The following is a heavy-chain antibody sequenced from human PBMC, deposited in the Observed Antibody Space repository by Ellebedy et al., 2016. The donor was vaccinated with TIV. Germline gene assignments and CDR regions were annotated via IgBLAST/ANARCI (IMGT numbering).Heavy chain of an antibody. CDR2: IYYSGRT. D-gene: IGHD1-1*01. CDR1: GGSISSSSYF. J-gene: IGHJ4*02. V-gene: IGHV4-39*07. CDR3: TRGGTSYSDY. Sequence: SETLSLTCTVSGGSISSSSYFWGWIRQPPGKGLEWIGSIYYSGRTYYNSSLKSRITISVDTSKNQFSLKLTSVTAADTAMYYCTRGGTSYSDYWGQGTLVTVSS.